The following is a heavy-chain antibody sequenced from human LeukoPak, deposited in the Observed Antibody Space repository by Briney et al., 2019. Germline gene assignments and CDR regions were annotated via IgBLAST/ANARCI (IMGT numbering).Heavy chain of an antibody. CDR1: GFTFSSYS. D-gene: IGHD3-10*01. Sequence: PGGSLRLSCAASGFTFSSYSMNWVRQAPGKGLEWVSSISSSSSYIYYADSVKGRFTISRGNAKNSLYLQMNSLRAEDTAVYYCARARYGSGSSSFDYWGQGTLVTVSS. CDR2: ISSSSSYI. J-gene: IGHJ4*02. V-gene: IGHV3-21*01. CDR3: ARARYGSGSSSFDY.